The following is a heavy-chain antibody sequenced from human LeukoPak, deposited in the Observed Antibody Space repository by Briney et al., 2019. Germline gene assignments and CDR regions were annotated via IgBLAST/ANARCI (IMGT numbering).Heavy chain of an antibody. V-gene: IGHV4-39*01. J-gene: IGHJ5*02. CDR2: IYHGGST. CDR3: ARTYYYGSGSSYFDP. D-gene: IGHD3-10*01. Sequence: SQTLSLTCTVSGGSISSGSYYWSWLRQPPGKGLEWIGSIYHGGSTHYNPSLKSQVTISVDTSKNQFSLNLTSVTAADTAVYYCARTYYYGSGSSYFDPWGQGTLVTVSS. CDR1: GGSISSGSYY.